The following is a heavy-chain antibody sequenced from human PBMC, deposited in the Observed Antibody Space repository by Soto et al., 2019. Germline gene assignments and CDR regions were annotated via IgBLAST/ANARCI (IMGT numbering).Heavy chain of an antibody. J-gene: IGHJ4*02. Sequence: GTLSLTCAVYGGSFSGYYWTWIRQAPGKGLEWIGEINHSGSTNYNPSLNTLVTISVDTSKNQFSLKLTSVTAADTAVYFYASENHPGLFYFWAQRTPVTVSS. CDR1: GGSFSGYY. CDR3: ASENHPGLFYF. CDR2: INHSGST. V-gene: IGHV4-34*01.